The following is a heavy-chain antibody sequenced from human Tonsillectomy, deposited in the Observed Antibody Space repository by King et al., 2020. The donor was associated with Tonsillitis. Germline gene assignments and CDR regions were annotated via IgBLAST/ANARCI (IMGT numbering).Heavy chain of an antibody. CDR1: GFTFSSYV. V-gene: IGHV3-30-3*01. Sequence: VQLVESGGGVVQPGRSLRLSCAASGFTFSSYVMHWVRQAPGKGLEWVAVISYDGSNKYYADSVKGRFTISRDNSKNTLYLQMNSLRAEDTAVYYCARDWGALRTTYYMDVWGKGTTVTVSS. CDR2: ISYDGSNK. CDR3: ARDWGALRTTYYMDV. D-gene: IGHD3-16*01. J-gene: IGHJ6*03.